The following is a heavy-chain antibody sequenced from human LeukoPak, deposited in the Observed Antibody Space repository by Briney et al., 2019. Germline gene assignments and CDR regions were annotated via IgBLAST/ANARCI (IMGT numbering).Heavy chain of an antibody. Sequence: KASATLSLTCTFSGGSMSGYFWSWIRQPPGKGLEWIGYIYYSGSTNYNPSLKSRVTISVDTSKNQFSLKLSSVTAADTAVYYCARSITSSWYGDFQHWGQGTLVTVSS. D-gene: IGHD6-13*01. V-gene: IGHV4-59*01. J-gene: IGHJ1*01. CDR2: IYYSGST. CDR3: ARSITSSWYGDFQH. CDR1: GGSMSGYF.